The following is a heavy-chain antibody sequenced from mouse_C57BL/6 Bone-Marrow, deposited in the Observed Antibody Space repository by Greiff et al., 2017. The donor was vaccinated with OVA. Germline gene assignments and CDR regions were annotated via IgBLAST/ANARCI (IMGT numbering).Heavy chain of an antibody. D-gene: IGHD1-1*01. Sequence: VKLMESGAELVRPGASVKLSCTASGFNIKDDYMHWVKQRPGKGLEWIGQIYPGDGDTNYNGKFKGKATLTADKSSSTAYMQLSSLTSEDSAVYFCAREEITTVVATDYFDYWGQGTTLTVSS. CDR1: GFNIKDDY. J-gene: IGHJ2*01. CDR2: IYPGDGDT. V-gene: IGHV1-80*01. CDR3: AREEITTVVATDYFDY.